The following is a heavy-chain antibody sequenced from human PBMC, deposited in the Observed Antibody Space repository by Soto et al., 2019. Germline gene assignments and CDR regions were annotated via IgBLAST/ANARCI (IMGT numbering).Heavy chain of an antibody. CDR3: ATVVKGHLWDDAFDI. CDR1: GYTLTELS. Sequence: QVQLVQSGAEVKKPGASVKVSCKVSGYTLTELSMHWVRQAPGKGLEWMGGFDPEDGETIYAQKFQGRVTMTEVTSTYTAYMELSSLRSEDTALYSCATVVKGHLWDDAFDIWGQGTMVTVSS. V-gene: IGHV1-24*01. D-gene: IGHD3-10*01. J-gene: IGHJ3*02. CDR2: FDPEDGET.